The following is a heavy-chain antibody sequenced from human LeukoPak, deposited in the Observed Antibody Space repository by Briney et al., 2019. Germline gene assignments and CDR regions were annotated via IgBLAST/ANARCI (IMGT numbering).Heavy chain of an antibody. CDR2: ITGSGTYT. CDR3: ARESPNYGPSAD. CDR1: GFTFSSRA. J-gene: IGHJ4*02. V-gene: IGHV3-23*01. Sequence: GGSLRLSCAASGFTFSSRAMTWVRQAPGKGLEWVSEITGSGTYTSYADSVKGRFAISRDNSKNTVYLQMDSLRADDTAIYYCARESPNYGPSADWGQGTLVTVSS. D-gene: IGHD3-10*01.